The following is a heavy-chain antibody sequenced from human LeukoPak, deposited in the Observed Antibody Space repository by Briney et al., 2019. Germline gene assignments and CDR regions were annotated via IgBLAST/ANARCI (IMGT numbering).Heavy chain of an antibody. CDR2: NNPKSGNT. J-gene: IGHJ4*02. CDR1: GYTFSNYD. V-gene: IGHV1-8*02. CDR3: ARGRGIAEFSI. D-gene: IGHD3-10*01. Sequence: ASVKVSCKASGYTFSNYDINWVRRATGQGLEWIGWNNPKSGNTGYAQKFQGRVTMTRVNANNTAYMELTSLTFDDTAVYYCARGRGIAEFSIWGQGTLVTVSS.